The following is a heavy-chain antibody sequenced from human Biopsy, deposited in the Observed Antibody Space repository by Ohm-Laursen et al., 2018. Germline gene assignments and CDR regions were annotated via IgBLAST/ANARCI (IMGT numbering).Heavy chain of an antibody. J-gene: IGHJ6*02. Sequence: TLSLTCAVYGESFNSYYWSWIRQTPGKGLEWIGRINHSGRTNYNPSLKSVATISVDTSKNQFSLKVRSVTAADTAVYYCVRGVDYYGPYLYYAFDVWGQGTTVTVSS. CDR2: INHSGRT. D-gene: IGHD3-10*01. V-gene: IGHV4-34*01. CDR3: VRGVDYYGPYLYYAFDV. CDR1: GESFNSYY.